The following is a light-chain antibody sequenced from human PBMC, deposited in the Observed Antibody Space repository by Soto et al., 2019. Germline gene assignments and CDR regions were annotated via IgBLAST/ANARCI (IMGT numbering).Light chain of an antibody. J-gene: IGKJ1*01. V-gene: IGKV3-11*01. Sequence: EIVLTQSPATLSLSPGERATLSCRASQSVSGYLAWYQQKPGQAPRLLIYDASNRATGIPARFSGSGSGTVFTLTISSLEPEDFAVYYCHQRRDWPRTFGQGTKVEIK. CDR1: QSVSGY. CDR3: HQRRDWPRT. CDR2: DAS.